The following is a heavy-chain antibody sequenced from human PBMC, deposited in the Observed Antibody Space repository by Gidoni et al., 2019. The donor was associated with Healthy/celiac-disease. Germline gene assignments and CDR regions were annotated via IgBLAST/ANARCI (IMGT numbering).Heavy chain of an antibody. CDR1: GCTVSSVA. CDR3: ARTSEIEDYYYYMDV. CDR2: IIPIFGTA. V-gene: IGHV1-69*06. D-gene: IGHD2-21*01. J-gene: IGHJ6*03. Sequence: QVQLVQSGAEGKRPGPSVKVSCQASGCTVSSVAISWVRQAPGQGLEWMGGIIPIFGTANYVQKYQGRVTITADKSTSTAYMEMSSLRSEDTAVYYCARTSEIEDYYYYMDVWGKGTTVTVSS.